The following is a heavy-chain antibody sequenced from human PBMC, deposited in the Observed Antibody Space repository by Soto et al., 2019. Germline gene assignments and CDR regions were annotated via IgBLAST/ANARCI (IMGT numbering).Heavy chain of an antibody. CDR2: INAGNGNT. CDR3: ARELVRYSSSSWGY. J-gene: IGHJ4*02. V-gene: IGHV1-3*01. D-gene: IGHD6-6*01. Sequence: QVQLVQSGAEVKKPGASVKVSCKASGYTFTSYAMHWVREAPGQRLEWMGWINAGNGNTKYSQKFQGRVTIIRDTSASTAYMELSSLRSEDTAVDYCARELVRYSSSSWGYWGQGTLVTVSS. CDR1: GYTFTSYA.